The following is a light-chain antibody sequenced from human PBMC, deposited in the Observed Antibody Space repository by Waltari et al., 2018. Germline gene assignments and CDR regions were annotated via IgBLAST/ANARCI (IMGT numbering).Light chain of an antibody. V-gene: IGKV1-17*03. J-gene: IGKJ2*01. CDR2: AAD. CDR3: LHHHSYPLT. CDR1: KGISNY. Sequence: RVTITCQARKGISNYVAWFQQKPGKVPKRLIFAADTLESGVPPRFSGSGSGTEFTLTISSLQPEDFATYYCLHHHSYPLTFGPGTKLQMK.